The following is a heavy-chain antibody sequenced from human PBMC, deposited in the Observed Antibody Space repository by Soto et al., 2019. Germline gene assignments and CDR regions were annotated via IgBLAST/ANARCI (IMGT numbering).Heavy chain of an antibody. D-gene: IGHD3-3*01. Sequence: PSETLSLTCTVSGGSISSYYWSWIRQPPGKGPEWIGYIYYSGSTNYNPSLKSRVTISVDTSKNQFSLKLSSVTAADTAVYYCASGGDYDFWSGPDWFDPWGQGTLVTVSS. CDR3: ASGGDYDFWSGPDWFDP. CDR1: GGSISSYY. V-gene: IGHV4-59*01. CDR2: IYYSGST. J-gene: IGHJ5*02.